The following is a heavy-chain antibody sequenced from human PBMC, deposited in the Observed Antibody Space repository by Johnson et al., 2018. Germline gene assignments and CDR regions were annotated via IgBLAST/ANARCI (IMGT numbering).Heavy chain of an antibody. CDR2: ISYDGRNK. V-gene: IGHV3-30*18. CDR3: VKDRSVSYSSRWSDAFDI. J-gene: IGHJ3*02. D-gene: IGHD3-10*01. Sequence: QVQLVQAGGGVVQPGRSLRLSCGASGFTFSNFGMHWVRQAPGKWLEWVADISYDGRNKNYADSVKGRFAISRDNSKKPLYVQMDSLRAEDTAVYYCVKDRSVSYSSRWSDAFDIWGPGTMVTVSS. CDR1: GFTFSNFG.